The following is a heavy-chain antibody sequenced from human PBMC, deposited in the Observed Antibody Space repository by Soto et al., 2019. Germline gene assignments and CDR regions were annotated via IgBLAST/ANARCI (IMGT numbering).Heavy chain of an antibody. CDR3: ARDLSIVSLYYYYGMDV. CDR2: TYYRSKWYN. Sequence: SQTLSLPFAISGDSVSSNSAAWNWIRQSPSRGLECLGRTYYRSKWYNDYAVSVKSRIPINPDTSKNQFSLQLNSVTPEDTAVYYCARDLSIVSLYYYYGMDVWGQGTTVTVSS. CDR1: GDSVSSNSAA. V-gene: IGHV6-1*01. J-gene: IGHJ6*02. D-gene: IGHD1-26*01.